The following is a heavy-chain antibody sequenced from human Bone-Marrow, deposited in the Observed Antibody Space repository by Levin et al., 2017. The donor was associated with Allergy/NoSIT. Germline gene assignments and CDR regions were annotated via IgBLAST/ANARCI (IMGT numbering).Heavy chain of an antibody. CDR3: ARAPGSRPHDY. V-gene: IGHV3-7*01. CDR2: IKRDGSEE. J-gene: IGHJ4*02. CDR1: GFTFSSYW. D-gene: IGHD6-6*01. Sequence: GESLKISCGVSGFTFSSYWMSWVRQAPGKGLEWVANIKRDGSEEYYADSVKGRFTISRDNAKNSLYLQMNSLRAEDTAVYYCARAPGSRPHDYWGQGTLVTVSS.